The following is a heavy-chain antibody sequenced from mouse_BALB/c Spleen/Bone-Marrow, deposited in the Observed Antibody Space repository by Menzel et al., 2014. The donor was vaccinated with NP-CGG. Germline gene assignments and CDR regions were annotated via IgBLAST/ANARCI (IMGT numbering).Heavy chain of an antibody. Sequence: DVKLVESGPGLVKPSQSLSLTCTVTGYSITSDYAWHWIRQFPGNTLEWMGYISYSGSTSYYPSLKSRISITRDTSKNQFFLQLNSVTTEDTATYYCARSADWYFDVWGAGTTVTVSS. CDR1: GYSITSDYA. CDR3: ARSADWYFDV. J-gene: IGHJ1*01. CDR2: ISYSGST. V-gene: IGHV3-2*02.